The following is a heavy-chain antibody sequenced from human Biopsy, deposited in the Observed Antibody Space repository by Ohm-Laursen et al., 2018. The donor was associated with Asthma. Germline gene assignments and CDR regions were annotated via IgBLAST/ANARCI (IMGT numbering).Heavy chain of an antibody. J-gene: IGHJ6*02. CDR1: GGSVSTGSCY. D-gene: IGHD3-10*01. Sequence: GTLSLTCPVSGGSVSTGSCYWSWIRQPPGKGLEWLGYIYYTGSDNYNPSLKSRVTISVDTSKNQSSLRLNSVTAADTAVYYCARGPNYHGSGRAPIGMDVWGQGTTVTVSS. CDR2: IYYTGSD. CDR3: ARGPNYHGSGRAPIGMDV. V-gene: IGHV4-61*01.